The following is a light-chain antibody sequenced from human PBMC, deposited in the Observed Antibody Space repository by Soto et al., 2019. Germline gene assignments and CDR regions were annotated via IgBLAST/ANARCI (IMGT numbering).Light chain of an antibody. CDR3: QQYNNWLT. Sequence: MTQSPSSLSASVGDRVTITCRASQSISSYLAWYQQKPGQAPRLLIYGASTRATGIPARFSGSGSGTEFTLTISSLQSEDFAVYYCQQYNNWLTFGGGTKVEIK. V-gene: IGKV3-15*01. J-gene: IGKJ4*01. CDR1: QSISSY. CDR2: GAS.